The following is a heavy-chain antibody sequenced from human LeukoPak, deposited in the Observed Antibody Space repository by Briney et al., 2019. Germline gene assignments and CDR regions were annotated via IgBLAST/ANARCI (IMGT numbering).Heavy chain of an antibody. D-gene: IGHD6-13*01. J-gene: IGHJ6*02. CDR3: ARDQTPKGSWYAYYYGMDV. Sequence: SETLSLTCTVSGGSISSSSYYWGWIRQPPGKGLEWIGSIYYSGSTYYNPSLKSRVTISVDTSKNQFSLKLSSVTAADTAVYYCARDQTPKGSWYAYYYGMDVWGQGTTVTVSS. V-gene: IGHV4-39*07. CDR2: IYYSGST. CDR1: GGSISSSSYY.